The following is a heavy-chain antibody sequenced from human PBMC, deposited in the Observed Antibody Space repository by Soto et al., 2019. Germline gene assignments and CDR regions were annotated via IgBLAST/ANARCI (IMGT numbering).Heavy chain of an antibody. D-gene: IGHD3-3*01. J-gene: IGHJ4*02. CDR1: GFSLSTSGVG. CDR2: IYWDDDK. V-gene: IGHV2-5*02. CDR3: AHRKRWGVVILFDY. Sequence: QITLKESGPTLVKPTQTLTLTCTFSGFSLSTSGVGVGWIHQPPGKALEWLALIYWDDDKRYSPSLKSRLTITKDTSKNQVVLTMTNMDPVDTATYYCAHRKRWGVVILFDYWGQGTLVTVSS.